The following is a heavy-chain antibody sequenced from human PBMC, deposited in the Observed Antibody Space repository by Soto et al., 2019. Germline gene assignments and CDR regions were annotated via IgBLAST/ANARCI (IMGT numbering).Heavy chain of an antibody. Sequence: QVQLVQSGAEVKKPGASVKVSCKASGYTITSYYMHWVRQAHGKGLEWMGIINPSGGSTTYAQNFQGRVTMIRDTSTSTVYMELSRLRSEDTAVYYCARVGGYSYGGVDYWGQGTLVTVSS. J-gene: IGHJ4*02. CDR1: GYTITSYY. D-gene: IGHD5-18*01. CDR2: INPSGGST. CDR3: ARVGGYSYGGVDY. V-gene: IGHV1-46*01.